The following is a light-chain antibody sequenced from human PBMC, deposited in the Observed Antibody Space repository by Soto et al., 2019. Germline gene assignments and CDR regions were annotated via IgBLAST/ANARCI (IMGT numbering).Light chain of an antibody. CDR3: SSYTNINTRACV. Sequence: QSALTQPPSASGSPGQSVTISCTGTSSDVGAYIFVSWYQQHPGKAPKLLIYDVNRRPPGVPDRFSGSKSGNTASLTISGLQAEDEAEYYCSSYTNINTRACVFGTGTKVTVL. V-gene: IGLV2-8*01. CDR1: SSDVGAYIF. J-gene: IGLJ1*01. CDR2: DVN.